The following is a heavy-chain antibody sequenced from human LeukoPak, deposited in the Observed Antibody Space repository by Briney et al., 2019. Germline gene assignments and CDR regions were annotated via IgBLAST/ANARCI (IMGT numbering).Heavy chain of an antibody. CDR3: ARRRYSGSSQHFDY. D-gene: IGHD1-26*01. CDR2: IKQDGSEK. J-gene: IGHJ4*02. CDR1: GFTFSSYW. Sequence: GGSLRLSCAASGFTFSSYWMSWVRQAPGKGLEWVANIKQDGSEKYYVDSVKGRFTISRDNAKNSLCLQMNSLRAKDTAVYYCARRRYSGSSQHFDYWGQGTLVTVSS. V-gene: IGHV3-7*01.